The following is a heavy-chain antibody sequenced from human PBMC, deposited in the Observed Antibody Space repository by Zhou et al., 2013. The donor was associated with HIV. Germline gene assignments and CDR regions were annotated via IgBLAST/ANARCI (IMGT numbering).Heavy chain of an antibody. Sequence: QVQLVQSGAEVKKPGASVKVSCKASGYTFTSYYMHWVRQAPGQGLEWMGIINPSGGSTSYAQKFQGRVTMTRDTSTSTVYMELSSLRSEDTAVYYCARDHYSYYDSSGYLDYWGQGTLVTVSS. J-gene: IGHJ4*02. CDR1: GYTFTSYY. CDR2: INPSGGST. V-gene: IGHV1-46*03. D-gene: IGHD3-22*01. CDR3: ARDHYSYYDSSGYLDY.